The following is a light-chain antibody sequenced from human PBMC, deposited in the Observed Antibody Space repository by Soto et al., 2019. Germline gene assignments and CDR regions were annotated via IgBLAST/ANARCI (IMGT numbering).Light chain of an antibody. Sequence: QSALTQPASVSGSPGQSITISCTGTSSDVGSYNYVSWYQQHPGKAPKLMIYEVRNRPSGVSDRFSGSKSGKTASLTIFGLQAEEEADYYCSSYTTSTTQGFGGGTKVTVL. CDR1: SSDVGSYNY. J-gene: IGLJ2*01. CDR3: SSYTTSTTQG. CDR2: EVR. V-gene: IGLV2-14*01.